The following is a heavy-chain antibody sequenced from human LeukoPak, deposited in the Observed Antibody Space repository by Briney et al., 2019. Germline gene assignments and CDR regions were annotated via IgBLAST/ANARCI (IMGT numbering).Heavy chain of an antibody. CDR1: GGSISSYY. D-gene: IGHD4-17*01. CDR2: IYYSGST. Sequence: SETLSLTCTVSGGSISSYYWSWIRQPPGKGLEWIGYIYYSGSTNYNPSLKNRVTISVDTSKNQFSLKLSSVTAADTAVYYCARVLGNDYGDYDWFDPWGQGTLVTVSS. V-gene: IGHV4-59*01. CDR3: ARVLGNDYGDYDWFDP. J-gene: IGHJ5*02.